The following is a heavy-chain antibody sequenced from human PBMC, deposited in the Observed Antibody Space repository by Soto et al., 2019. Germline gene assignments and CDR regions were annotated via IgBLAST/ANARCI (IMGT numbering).Heavy chain of an antibody. CDR2: INPNSGGA. Sequence: GASVKVSCKASGYTFTGYYMHWVRQAPGQGLEWMGWINPNSGGANYAQKFQGRVTMTRDTSISTAYMELSRLRSDDTAVYYCAREFTQYSSSGGTWFDPWGQGTLVTVFS. CDR3: AREFTQYSSSGGTWFDP. V-gene: IGHV1-2*02. J-gene: IGHJ5*02. D-gene: IGHD6-13*01. CDR1: GYTFTGYY.